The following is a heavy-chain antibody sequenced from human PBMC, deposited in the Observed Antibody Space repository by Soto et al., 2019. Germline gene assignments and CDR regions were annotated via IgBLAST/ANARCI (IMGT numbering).Heavy chain of an antibody. V-gene: IGHV3-66*01. CDR1: GFTVSSNY. Sequence: EVQLVESGGGLVQPGGSLRLSCAASGFTVSSNYMSWVRQAPGKGLEWVSVIYSGGSTYYADSVKGRFTISRDNSKNTLYLQMNSLRAEDTAVYYCAKDADKYSSGWYFVFDYWGQGTLVTVSS. J-gene: IGHJ4*02. CDR2: IYSGGST. CDR3: AKDADKYSSGWYFVFDY. D-gene: IGHD6-19*01.